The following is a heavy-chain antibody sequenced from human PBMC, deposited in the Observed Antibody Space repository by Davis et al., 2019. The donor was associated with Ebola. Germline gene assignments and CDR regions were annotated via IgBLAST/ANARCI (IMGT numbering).Heavy chain of an antibody. J-gene: IGHJ4*02. CDR1: GGSITSGNYY. D-gene: IGHD6-6*01. Sequence: LRLSCIVSGGSITSGNYYWTWIRQPAGKGLEWIGQSYPTGGTNYNPSLKSRVTISVDTSRNQFSLKLTSVTAADTAIYYCATNTTSSGFDYWGQGTLVTVSS. CDR3: ATNTTSSGFDY. V-gene: IGHV4-61*09. CDR2: SYPTGGT.